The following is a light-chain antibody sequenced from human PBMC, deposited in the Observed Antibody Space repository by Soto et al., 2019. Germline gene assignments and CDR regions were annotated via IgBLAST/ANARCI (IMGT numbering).Light chain of an antibody. V-gene: IGKV1-39*01. J-gene: IGKJ2*01. CDR2: TAS. CDR3: QHSFNAPPYT. CDR1: QGIATY. Sequence: DIQMTQSPSSLSAVVGDRVSITCRASQGIATYLNWYQQKPGKAPRHLIYTASTVESGVPSRFSGNGSVTDFTLTISSVQPEDFATYYCQHSFNAPPYTFGQGTKLEI.